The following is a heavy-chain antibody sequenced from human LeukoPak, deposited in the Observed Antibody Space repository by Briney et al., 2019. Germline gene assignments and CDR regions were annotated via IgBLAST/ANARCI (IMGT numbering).Heavy chain of an antibody. D-gene: IGHD3-22*01. V-gene: IGHV3-48*04. CDR2: ISSSSSTI. Sequence: GGSLRLSCAASGFTFSSYSMNWVRQAPGKGLEWVSYISSSSSTIYYADSVKGRFTISRDNAKNSLYLQMNSLRAEDTAVYYCARDFTTYYHDSGNDYWGQGTLVTVSS. J-gene: IGHJ4*02. CDR3: ARDFTTYYHDSGNDY. CDR1: GFTFSSYS.